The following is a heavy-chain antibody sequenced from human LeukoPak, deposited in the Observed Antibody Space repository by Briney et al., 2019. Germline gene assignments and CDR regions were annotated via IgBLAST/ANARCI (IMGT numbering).Heavy chain of an antibody. J-gene: IGHJ4*02. CDR3: AVGFGELLFDY. CDR2: LYDSGST. V-gene: IGHV4-59*04. D-gene: IGHD3-10*01. CDR1: GASINSYY. Sequence: PSETLSLTCAVSGASINSYYWNWIRQSPTKGLEWIGYLYDSGSTNYNPSLKSRVTISVDTSKNQFSLKLSSVTAADTAVYYCAVGFGELLFDYWGQGTLVTVSS.